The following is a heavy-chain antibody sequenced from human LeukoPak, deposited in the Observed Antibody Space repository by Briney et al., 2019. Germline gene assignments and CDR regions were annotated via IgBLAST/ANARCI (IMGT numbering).Heavy chain of an antibody. CDR2: IYARDHDT. V-gene: IGHV5-51*01. J-gene: IGHJ4*02. CDR3: ARTYTRYSSSWYYLGY. D-gene: IGHD6-13*01. Sequence: GESLKISCKGSGFTSTNYWIAWVRQVPGKDLEWMGIIYARDHDTRYSPSFQGGQVTISADKSFTSVYLQWSSLQSSDTAMYYCARTYTRYSSSWYYLGYWGQGTLVTVSS. CDR1: GFTSTNYW.